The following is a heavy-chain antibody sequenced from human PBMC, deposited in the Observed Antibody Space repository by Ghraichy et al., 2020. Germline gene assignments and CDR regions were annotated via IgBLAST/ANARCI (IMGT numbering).Heavy chain of an antibody. V-gene: IGHV3-74*01. CDR3: AGDHGYGDVDY. CDR1: GFTFSTYW. CDR2: TSSDGSST. J-gene: IGHJ4*02. D-gene: IGHD4-17*01. Sequence: GESLNISCAASGFTFSTYWMHWVRQAPGKGLVWVSSTSSDGSSTNYADSVKGRFTVSRDNAKNTLYLQMNSLRAEDTSVYYCAGDHGYGDVDYWCQETLVTVSS.